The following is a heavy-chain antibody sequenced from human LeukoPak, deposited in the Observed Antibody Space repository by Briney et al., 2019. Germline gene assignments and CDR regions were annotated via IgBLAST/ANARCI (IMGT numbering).Heavy chain of an antibody. V-gene: IGHV3-48*03. CDR2: ITSAGSTI. CDR1: GFSFSNYE. J-gene: IGHJ4*02. D-gene: IGHD3-22*01. CDR3: ARETRHYFDSSGYSLYFGY. Sequence: PGGSLRLSCVASGFSFSNYEMNWVRLAPGKGLEWVSYITSAGSTIYYAESVKGRFTISRDNAKNSLYLQMNSLRAEDTAVYYCARETRHYFDSSGYSLYFGYWGQGALVTVSS.